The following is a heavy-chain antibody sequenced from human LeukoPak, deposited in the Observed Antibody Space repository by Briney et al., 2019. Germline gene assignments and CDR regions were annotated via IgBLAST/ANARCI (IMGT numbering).Heavy chain of an antibody. V-gene: IGHV3-33*08. Sequence: PGGSLRLSCAASGFTFSSYAMHWVRQAPGKGLEWVGVIWNDGSTTFYADSVRGRFTISRDNSKNTLYLQMNSLRAEDTAVYYCARDRTNFVDYWGQGTLVTVSS. J-gene: IGHJ4*02. CDR1: GFTFSSYA. D-gene: IGHD3-9*01. CDR3: ARDRTNFVDY. CDR2: IWNDGSTT.